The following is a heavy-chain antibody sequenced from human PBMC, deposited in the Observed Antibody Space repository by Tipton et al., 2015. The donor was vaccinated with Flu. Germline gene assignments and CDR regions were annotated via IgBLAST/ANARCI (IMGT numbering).Heavy chain of an antibody. J-gene: IGHJ5*02. CDR2: IYNSGST. CDR3: ARRDYSNYVSDPKSWFDP. CDR1: GGSISSHY. Sequence: TLSLTCYVSGGSISSHYWSWIRQPPGKGLEWIGYIYNSGSTNYNPSLKSRVTISVDTSKNQFSLKVFSVTAADTAVYYCARRDYSNYVSDPKSWFDPWGQGILATVSS. D-gene: IGHD4-11*01. V-gene: IGHV4-59*08.